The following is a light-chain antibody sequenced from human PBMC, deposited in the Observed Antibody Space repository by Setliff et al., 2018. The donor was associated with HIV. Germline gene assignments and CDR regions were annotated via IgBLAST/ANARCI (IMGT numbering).Light chain of an antibody. J-gene: IGLJ3*02. Sequence: QSVLTQPASVSGSPGQSITISCTGSSSDVGGYNYVSWYQQHPGKAHKLMIYDVSQRPSGVSDRFSGSKSGITASLTISGLQPEDESDYYCSSYTASSTLVFGGGTKVTVL. V-gene: IGLV2-14*03. CDR3: SSYTASSTLV. CDR2: DVS. CDR1: SSDVGGYNY.